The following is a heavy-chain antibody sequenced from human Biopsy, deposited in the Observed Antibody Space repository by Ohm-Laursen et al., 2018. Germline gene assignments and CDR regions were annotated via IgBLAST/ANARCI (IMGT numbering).Heavy chain of an antibody. CDR1: GGSISRYY. V-gene: IGHV4-59*08. Sequence: TLSLTCTVYGGSISRYYWSWIRQPPGKGLEWIGYIYYSGSTNYNPSLKSRVTISVDTSKNQFSLRLSSVTAADTAVYYCARHPTHRIQQIDYWGQGTLVTVSS. D-gene: IGHD5-18*01. CDR3: ARHPTHRIQQIDY. CDR2: IYYSGST. J-gene: IGHJ4*02.